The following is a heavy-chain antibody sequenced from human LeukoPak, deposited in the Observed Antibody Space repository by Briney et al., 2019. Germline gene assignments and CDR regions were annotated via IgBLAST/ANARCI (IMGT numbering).Heavy chain of an antibody. V-gene: IGHV4-61*10. CDR3: ARTTMVRGTYYMDV. Sequence: SETLSLTCTVSGVSISYATYQWTWIRQSAGKGLEWICLISKSGTTNYNPSLKSRVTISVDTSKNQFSLKLSSVTAADTAVYYCARTTMVRGTYYMDVWGKGTTVTISS. CDR2: ISKSGTT. CDR1: GVSISYATYQ. J-gene: IGHJ6*03. D-gene: IGHD3-10*01.